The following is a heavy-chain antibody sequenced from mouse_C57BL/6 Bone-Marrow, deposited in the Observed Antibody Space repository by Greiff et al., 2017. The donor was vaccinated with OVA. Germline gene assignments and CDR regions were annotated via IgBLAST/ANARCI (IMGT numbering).Heavy chain of an antibody. V-gene: IGHV1-78*01. CDR1: GYTFTDHT. D-gene: IGHD2-4*01. J-gene: IGHJ3*01. Sequence: QVQLQQSDAELVKPGASVKISCKVSGYTFTDHTIHWMKQRPEQGLEWIGYIYPRDGSTKYNEKFKSKATLTVDKPSSTAYMQLSSLTSEDSAVYYCARDDYLPWFAYWGQGTLVTVSA. CDR2: IYPRDGST. CDR3: ARDDYLPWFAY.